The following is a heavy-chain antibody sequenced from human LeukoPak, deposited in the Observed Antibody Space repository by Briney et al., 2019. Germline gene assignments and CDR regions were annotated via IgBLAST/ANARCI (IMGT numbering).Heavy chain of an antibody. J-gene: IGHJ4*02. CDR3: ARDLTLGKPDYFDH. V-gene: IGHV3-30-3*01. Sequence: PGGSLRLSCVASGFSFTNYDIRWVRQAPGRGLEWVAVTSLDGSNKLYTDTVRGRFIISRDNSKNTVYLQMDSLRAEDTAVYYCARDLTLGKPDYFDHWGQGTLVTVSS. CDR2: TSLDGSNK. D-gene: IGHD7-27*01. CDR1: GFSFTNYD.